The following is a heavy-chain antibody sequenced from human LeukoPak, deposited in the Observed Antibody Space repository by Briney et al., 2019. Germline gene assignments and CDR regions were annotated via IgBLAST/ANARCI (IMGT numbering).Heavy chain of an antibody. Sequence: GGSLRLSCAASGFTFSSYSMNWVRQAPGKGLEWVSYISSSSSTIYYADSVKGRFTISRDNAKNSLYLQMNSLRAEDTAVYYCARDSFYYGSGSYYAIDYWGQGTLVTVSS. CDR3: ARDSFYYGSGSYYAIDY. D-gene: IGHD3-10*01. J-gene: IGHJ4*02. CDR1: GFTFSSYS. CDR2: ISSSSSTI. V-gene: IGHV3-48*04.